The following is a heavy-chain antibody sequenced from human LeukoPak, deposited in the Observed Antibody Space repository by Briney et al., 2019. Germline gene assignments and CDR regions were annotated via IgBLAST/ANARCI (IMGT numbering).Heavy chain of an antibody. CDR3: AGPAPRAGEYDY. CDR1: GFTFSSYG. D-gene: IGHD3-10*01. V-gene: IGHV3-30*02. Sequence: PGGSLRLSCAASGFTFSSYGMHWVRQAPGKGLEWVAFIRYDGSNKYYADSVKGRFTISRDNAKNSLYLQMNSLRAEDTAVYYCAGPAPRAGEYDYWGQGTLVTVSS. CDR2: IRYDGSNK. J-gene: IGHJ4*02.